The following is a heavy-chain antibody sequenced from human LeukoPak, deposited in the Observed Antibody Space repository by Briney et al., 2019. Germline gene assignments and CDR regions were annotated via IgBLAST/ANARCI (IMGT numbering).Heavy chain of an antibody. CDR2: INPNSGGT. D-gene: IGHD1-26*01. CDR3: ARGGSLFRVRNWFDP. CDR1: GYTFTGYY. J-gene: IGHJ5*02. Sequence: ASVKVSCKASGYTFTGYYMHWVRQAPGQGLEWMGWINPNSGGTNYAQKFQGRVTMTRDTPISTAYMELSRLRSDDTAVYYCARGGSLFRVRNWFDPWGQGTLVTVSS. V-gene: IGHV1-2*02.